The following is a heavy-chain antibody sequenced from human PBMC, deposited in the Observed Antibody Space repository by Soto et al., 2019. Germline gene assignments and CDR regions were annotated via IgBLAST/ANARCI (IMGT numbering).Heavy chain of an antibody. CDR3: ATVFDL. CDR2: IDTDGGGT. CDR1: GFTLGSHR. Sequence: DVQLVESGGGLVQPGGSLRVYCAASGFTLGSHRIHWVRQPPGKGLEWVSRIDTDGGGTSYADSVKGRFTISTDNAKNTVYLQMKGLRAEDTAVYYCATVFDLWGQVTLVTVSS. J-gene: IGHJ5*02. V-gene: IGHV3-74*01.